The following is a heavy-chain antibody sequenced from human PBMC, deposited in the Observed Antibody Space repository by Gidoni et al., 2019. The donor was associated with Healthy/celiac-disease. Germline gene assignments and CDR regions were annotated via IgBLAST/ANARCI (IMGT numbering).Heavy chain of an antibody. V-gene: IGHV1-69*01. CDR1: GGTFSSYA. D-gene: IGHD3-3*01. CDR3: ARLSGRPLFGVVMENGMDV. J-gene: IGHJ6*02. CDR2: IIPIFGTA. Sequence: QVQLVQSGAEVKKPGSSVKVSCKASGGTFSSYAISWVRQAPGQGLEWMGGIIPIFGTANYAQKFQGRVTITADESTSTAYMELSSLRSEDTAVYYCARLSGRPLFGVVMENGMDVWGQGTTVTVSS.